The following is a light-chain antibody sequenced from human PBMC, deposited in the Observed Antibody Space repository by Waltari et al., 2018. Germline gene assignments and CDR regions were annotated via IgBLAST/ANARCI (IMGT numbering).Light chain of an antibody. Sequence: DIQMTQSPSSLSASVGDRVTIPCQASHDIENFLNWYPQKPGKPPQLLIYDASTLETGVPPRFSGSGSGTHFTLTISSLQPEDIASYYCQQYDNLPPEFTFGGGTKVQI. J-gene: IGKJ4*01. CDR2: DAS. CDR3: QQYDNLPPEFT. CDR1: HDIENF. V-gene: IGKV1-33*01.